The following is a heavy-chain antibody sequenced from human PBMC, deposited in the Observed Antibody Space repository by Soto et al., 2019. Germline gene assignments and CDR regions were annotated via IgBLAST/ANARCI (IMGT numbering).Heavy chain of an antibody. Sequence: LRLSCSASGFTFSTKAMAWVRQAPGKGLEWVSALISSGESPDYADSVKGRFTISRDNSKNTLYLQMNSLRADDTAVYYCAKDLHGSGWSFDQWGQGTVVTVSS. D-gene: IGHD6-19*01. CDR2: LISSGESP. J-gene: IGHJ4*02. CDR1: GFTFSTKA. CDR3: AKDLHGSGWSFDQ. V-gene: IGHV3-23*01.